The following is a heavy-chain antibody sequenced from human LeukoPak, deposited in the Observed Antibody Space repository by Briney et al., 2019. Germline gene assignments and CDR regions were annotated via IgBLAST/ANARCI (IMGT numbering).Heavy chain of an antibody. CDR1: GYTFTSYG. Sequence: ASEKVSCKASGYTFTSYGISWVRQAPGQGLEWMGWISAYNGNTNYAQKLQGRVTMTTDTSTSTAYMELRSLRSDDTAVYFCARTPYYYDSSGYYWGDYYYYYGMDVWGQGTTVTVSS. V-gene: IGHV1-18*01. D-gene: IGHD3-22*01. CDR3: ARTPYYYDSSGYYWGDYYYYYGMDV. J-gene: IGHJ6*02. CDR2: ISAYNGNT.